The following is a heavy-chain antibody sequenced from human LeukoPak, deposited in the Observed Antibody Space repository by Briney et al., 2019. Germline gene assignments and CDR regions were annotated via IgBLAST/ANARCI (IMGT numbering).Heavy chain of an antibody. CDR2: NSGGST. D-gene: IGHD2-2*01. CDR1: GFTVSTYY. V-gene: IGHV3-53*01. Sequence: PGGSLRLSCAASGFTVSTYYMTWVRQAPGKGLERVSVNSGGSTYYADSVKGRFTVSRDNSKNTLYLQMNSLRAEDTAMYYCARGLGYCTSTTCLLPFDYWGQGTLVTVSS. CDR3: ARGLGYCTSTTCLLPFDY. J-gene: IGHJ4*02.